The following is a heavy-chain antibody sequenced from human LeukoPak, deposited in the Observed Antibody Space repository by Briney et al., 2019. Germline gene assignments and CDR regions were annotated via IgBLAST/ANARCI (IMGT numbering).Heavy chain of an antibody. J-gene: IGHJ4*02. CDR1: GFTFSSYS. CDR2: ISSSSSYI. Sequence: GGSLRLSCAASGFTFSSYSMTSVPQAPGKGLEWVSSISSSSSYIYYADSVKGRFNISRDNAKNSLYLQMNSLRAEDTAVYYCARAHYDILTGPNYFDYWGQGTLVTVSS. D-gene: IGHD3-9*01. V-gene: IGHV3-21*01. CDR3: ARAHYDILTGPNYFDY.